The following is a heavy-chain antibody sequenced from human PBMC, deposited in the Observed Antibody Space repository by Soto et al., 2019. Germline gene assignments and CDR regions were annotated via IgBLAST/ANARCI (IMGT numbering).Heavy chain of an antibody. CDR1: GFTFDDYA. J-gene: IGHJ3*02. CDR3: AKDIQAAGAFDI. CDR2: ISWNSGSI. Sequence: EVQLVESGGGLVQPGRSLRLSCAASGFTFDDYAMHWVRQAPGKGLEWVSGISWNSGSIGYADSVKGRFTISRDNAKNSLYLQMNSLRAEDTALYYCAKDIQAAGAFDIWGQGTMVTVSS. V-gene: IGHV3-9*01.